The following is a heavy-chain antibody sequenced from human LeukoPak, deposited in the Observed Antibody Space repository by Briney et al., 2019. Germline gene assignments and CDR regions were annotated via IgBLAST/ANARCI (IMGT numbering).Heavy chain of an antibody. V-gene: IGHV3-74*01. Sequence: PGRSRRLSCEAAGFSFSRYWMHCVRQAHGKWMVWDSRIKRDGKTNYADSVKGRFTISRDNAKNKVSLQMDSLRAKDTAVYYCARAPSEVGGYYPEYFRHWGQGSLVSVPS. J-gene: IGHJ1*01. CDR3: ARAPSEVGGYYPEYFRH. D-gene: IGHD3-22*01. CDR1: GFSFSRYW. CDR2: IKRDGKT.